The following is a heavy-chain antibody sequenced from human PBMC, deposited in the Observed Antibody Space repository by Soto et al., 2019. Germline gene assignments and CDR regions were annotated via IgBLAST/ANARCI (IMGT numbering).Heavy chain of an antibody. CDR3: AVSFYDYIRGYSFDS. CDR2: MEHRGTT. CDR1: GGSISSADYY. Sequence: QVQLQESGPGLVKPSHNLSLTFSVSGGSISSADYYWTWFRHHPGKGLEWSGNMEHRGTTKYNPYLRSRLTIVGDRSKHQFSLRLISVTRADTAGYYFAVSFYDYIRGYSFDSWGQGNLVTVSS. J-gene: IGHJ4*02. D-gene: IGHD3-16*01. V-gene: IGHV4-31*03.